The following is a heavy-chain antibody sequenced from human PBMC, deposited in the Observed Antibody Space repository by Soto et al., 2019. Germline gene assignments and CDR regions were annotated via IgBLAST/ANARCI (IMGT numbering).Heavy chain of an antibody. Sequence: PGESLRLSCEASGFTFRSYSMNWVRKAQGTGLEWGSYISISSRTIYYADSVQGRFTISRDDAKNSLYLQMNSLRDEDTSVSYCGRDNGIAGYLDSWGHGSLVTVSS. J-gene: IGHJ5*01. D-gene: IGHD2-2*01. V-gene: IGHV3-48*02. CDR1: GFTFRSYS. CDR2: ISISSRTI. CDR3: GRDNGIAGYLDS.